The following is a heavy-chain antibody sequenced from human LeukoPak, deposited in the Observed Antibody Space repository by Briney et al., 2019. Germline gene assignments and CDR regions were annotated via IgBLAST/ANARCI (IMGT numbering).Heavy chain of an antibody. CDR2: ISGSGGST. Sequence: GGSLTLSCAASGFTFSSYAMSWIRQAPGQGLEWVSAISGSGGSTYYADPVKGRFTISRDNSKNTLYLQMNSVRAADTDVYYCAKDDLEHCFDYWGQGTLVTVSS. V-gene: IGHV3-23*01. D-gene: IGHD1-1*01. CDR1: GFTFSSYA. J-gene: IGHJ4*02. CDR3: AKDDLEHCFDY.